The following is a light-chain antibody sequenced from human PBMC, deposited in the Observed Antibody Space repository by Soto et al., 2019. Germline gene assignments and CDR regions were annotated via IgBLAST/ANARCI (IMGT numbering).Light chain of an antibody. Sequence: QSVLTQSPAASASLGASVKLTCTLSSGHSSYAIEWHQQQPEQGPRYLMKLNSDGSHSKGDGIPDRFSGSSSGAERYLTSSSLQSEDEADYYCQTWGTGGIGGGTKVTVL. CDR2: LNSDGSH. CDR1: SGHSSYA. J-gene: IGLJ2*01. V-gene: IGLV4-69*01. CDR3: QTWGTGG.